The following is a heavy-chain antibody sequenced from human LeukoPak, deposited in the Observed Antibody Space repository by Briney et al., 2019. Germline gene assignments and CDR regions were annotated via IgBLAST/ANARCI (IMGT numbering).Heavy chain of an antibody. V-gene: IGHV1-18*01. J-gene: IGHJ6*02. CDR1: GYTFTRYG. CDR3: ARDPPRIVVVVAATNYYGMDV. CDR2: ISAYNGNT. Sequence: ASVKVSCKASGYTFTRYGISWVRQAPGQGVEWMGWISAYNGNTNYAQKLQGRVTMTTDTSTSTAYMELRSLRSDDTAVYYCARDPPRIVVVVAATNYYGMDVWGQGTTVTVSS. D-gene: IGHD2-15*01.